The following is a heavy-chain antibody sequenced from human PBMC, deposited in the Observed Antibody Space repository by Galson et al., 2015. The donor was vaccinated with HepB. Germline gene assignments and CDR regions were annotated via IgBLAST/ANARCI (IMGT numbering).Heavy chain of an antibody. CDR1: GFTFSSYA. J-gene: IGHJ6*02. Sequence: SLRLSCAASGFTFSSYAMHWVRQAPGKGLERVALTSYDGNEADYGNSVKGRFTISRDNSRSSLYLQMNSLRAEDTAVYYCVKDQGSYDFHHYGMDVWGQGTTVIVSS. D-gene: IGHD5-18*01. CDR2: TSYDGNEA. V-gene: IGHV3-30*18. CDR3: VKDQGSYDFHHYGMDV.